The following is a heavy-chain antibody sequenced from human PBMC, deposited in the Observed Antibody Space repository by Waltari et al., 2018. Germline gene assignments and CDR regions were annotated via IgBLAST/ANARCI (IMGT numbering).Heavy chain of an antibody. J-gene: IGHJ6*02. V-gene: IGHV1-46*01. CDR3: ARDTGALWMDV. CDR1: GYTFTSYY. CDR2: INPRGGST. Sequence: QVQLVQSGAEVKKPGASVKVSCKASGYTFTSYYMHWVRQAPGQGLEWMGIINPRGGSTSDAQNVQGRVTMTRDTSTSTVYMELSSLRSEDTAVYYCARDTGALWMDVWGQGTTVTVSS. D-gene: IGHD2-21*01.